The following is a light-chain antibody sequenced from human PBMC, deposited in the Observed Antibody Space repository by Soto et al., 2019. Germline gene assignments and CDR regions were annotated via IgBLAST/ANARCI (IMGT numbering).Light chain of an antibody. CDR2: GSS. CDR3: QQYNNFPLT. V-gene: IGKV3-15*01. Sequence: EIEMTQSPATLSVSPGERATISCRASQSVSSNLAWYQQKPGQAPRLLIYGSSTRATGIPARFSGSGSGTDFTLTISSLQSEDFAVYYCQQYNNFPLTFGGGTKVEIK. J-gene: IGKJ4*01. CDR1: QSVSSN.